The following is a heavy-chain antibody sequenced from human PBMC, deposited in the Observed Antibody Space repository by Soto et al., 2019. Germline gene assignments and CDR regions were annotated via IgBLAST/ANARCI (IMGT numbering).Heavy chain of an antibody. CDR1: GFTFSTYW. CDR3: AGARSYHYFGY. D-gene: IGHD1-26*01. CDR2: IKQDGSEK. J-gene: IGHJ4*02. V-gene: IGHV3-7*05. Sequence: PGGSLRLSCAASGFTFSTYWMSWVRQAPGKGLEWVANIKQDGSEKYYVDSVKGRFTISRDNAKNSLYLQMNSLRAEDTAVYYCAGARSYHYFGYWGQGTLVPVSS.